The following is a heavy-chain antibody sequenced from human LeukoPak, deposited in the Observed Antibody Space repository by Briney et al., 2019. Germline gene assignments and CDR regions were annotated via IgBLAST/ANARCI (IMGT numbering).Heavy chain of an antibody. CDR3: AKAPVTTCRGAYCYPFDY. CDR1: GFTFSNYG. CDR2: ISDSGNT. V-gene: IGHV3-23*01. Sequence: GGSLRLSCAASGFTFSNYGMNWVRRAPGKGLEWVSAISDSGNTYHADSVKGRFTISRDSSKNTLFLQMNRLRPEDAAVYYCAKAPVTTCRGAYCYPFDYWGQGTLVTVSS. D-gene: IGHD2-21*01. J-gene: IGHJ4*02.